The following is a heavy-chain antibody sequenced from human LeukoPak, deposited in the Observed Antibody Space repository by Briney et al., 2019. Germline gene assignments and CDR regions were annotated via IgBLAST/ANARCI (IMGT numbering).Heavy chain of an antibody. CDR2: INHSGST. CDR1: GGSFSGYY. Sequence: SETLSLTCAVYGGSFSGYYWSWIRQPPGKGLEWIGEINHSGSTNYNPSLKSRVTISVDTSKNQFSLQLNSVTPEDTAVYYCARDRGGWNPGWFDPWGQGTLVTVSS. CDR3: ARDRGGWNPGWFDP. V-gene: IGHV4-34*01. J-gene: IGHJ5*02. D-gene: IGHD6-19*01.